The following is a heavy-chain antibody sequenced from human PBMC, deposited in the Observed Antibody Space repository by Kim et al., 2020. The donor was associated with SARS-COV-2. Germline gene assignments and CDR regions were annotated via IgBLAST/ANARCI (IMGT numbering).Heavy chain of an antibody. J-gene: IGHJ4*02. Sequence: TYYADSVKGRFTISRDNSKNTLYLQMNSLRAEDTAVYYCAKRRPSFPVDYWGQGTLVTVSS. CDR2: T. CDR3: AKRRPSFPVDY. V-gene: IGHV3-23*01.